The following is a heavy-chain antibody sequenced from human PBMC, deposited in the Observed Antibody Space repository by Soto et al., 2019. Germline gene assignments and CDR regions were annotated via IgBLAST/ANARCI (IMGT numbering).Heavy chain of an antibody. J-gene: IGHJ3*01. D-gene: IGHD4-17*01. CDR3: ARWTYLDASSHIRYGGVET. CDR1: GVSLNIGDYF. Sequence: QVQLQDSGPGLVKPSQTLALTCTVSGVSLNIGDYFWSWVRQLPGKGLEWIVYISFSGRPFYSPIMNSRTSISADTSQHHFSLTMTSVIAADTAVYLCARWTYLDASSHIRYGGVETWGQGTKVTVSS. V-gene: IGHV4-31*03. CDR2: ISFSGRP.